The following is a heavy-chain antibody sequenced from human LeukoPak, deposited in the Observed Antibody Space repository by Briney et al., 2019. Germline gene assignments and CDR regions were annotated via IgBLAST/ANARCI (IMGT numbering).Heavy chain of an antibody. CDR1: GFTFSNYW. CDR2: IKQDGSEK. CDR3: ARDKSVGATPFDY. J-gene: IGHJ4*02. Sequence: PGGSLRRSCAASGFTFSNYWMGWVRQAPGKGLERVANIKQDGSEKYYVDSVKGRFTISRDNAKKSLYLQMNSLRAEDTAVYYCARDKSVGATPFDYWGQGTLVTVSS. V-gene: IGHV3-7*05. D-gene: IGHD1-26*01.